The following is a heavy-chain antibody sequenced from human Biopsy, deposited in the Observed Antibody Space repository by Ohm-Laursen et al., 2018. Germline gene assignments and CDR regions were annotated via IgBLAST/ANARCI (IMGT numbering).Heavy chain of an antibody. CDR3: AKDKGTFNFYYYGMDV. D-gene: IGHD2/OR15-2a*01. CDR1: GFTFSNSG. V-gene: IGHV3-30*18. CDR2: ISYDGSKT. J-gene: IGHJ6*02. Sequence: SLKLSCAAPGFTFSNSGMHWVRQAPGKGLEWVAAISYDGSKTDYGDSVKGRLNISRDNSKNTLDLQMSSLRVEDTAVYFCAKDKGTFNFYYYGMDVWGQGTTVTVSS.